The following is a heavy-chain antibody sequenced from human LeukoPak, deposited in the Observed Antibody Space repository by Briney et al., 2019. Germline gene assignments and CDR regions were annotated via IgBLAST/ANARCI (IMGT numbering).Heavy chain of an antibody. D-gene: IGHD3-16*01. Sequence: GGSLRLSCVASGFTFSSRMSWVRQAPGKGLEWVGNIQPDGSEQYPVDSVKGRFTISRGNARNALFLQMNSLRVEDTAVYYCASQTYARFDPWGQGTLVTVSS. CDR2: IQPDGSEQ. V-gene: IGHV3-7*01. J-gene: IGHJ5*02. CDR3: ASQTYARFDP. CDR1: GFTFSSR.